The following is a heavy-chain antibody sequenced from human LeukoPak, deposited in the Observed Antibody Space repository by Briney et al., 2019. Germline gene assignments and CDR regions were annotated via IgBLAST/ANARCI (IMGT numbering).Heavy chain of an antibody. Sequence: SETLSLTCTVSGGSISSSSYYWGWIRQPPGKGLEWIGSIYYSGSTYYNPSLKSRVTISVDTSKNQFSLKLSSVTAADTAVYYCARGPIVVVPAVSNWFDPWGQGTLVTVSS. CDR1: GGSISSSSYY. J-gene: IGHJ5*02. V-gene: IGHV4-39*01. CDR3: ARGPIVVVPAVSNWFDP. CDR2: IYYSGST. D-gene: IGHD2-2*01.